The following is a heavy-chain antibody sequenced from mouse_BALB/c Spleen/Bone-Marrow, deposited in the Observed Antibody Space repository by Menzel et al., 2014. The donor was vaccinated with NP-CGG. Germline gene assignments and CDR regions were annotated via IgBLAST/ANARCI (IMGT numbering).Heavy chain of an antibody. CDR1: GYKFTDYA. Sequence: QVQLKESGPELVRPGVSVKISCKGSGYKFTDYAMHWVQQSHAKSLEWIGLISTYSGNTHYNQKFKGKATMTVDKSSSTAYMELARLTSEDSAIYYCARNLYGSAYFDFWGQGSTLTVSS. J-gene: IGHJ2*01. CDR3: ARNLYGSAYFDF. V-gene: IGHV1-67*01. D-gene: IGHD1-1*01. CDR2: ISTYSGNT.